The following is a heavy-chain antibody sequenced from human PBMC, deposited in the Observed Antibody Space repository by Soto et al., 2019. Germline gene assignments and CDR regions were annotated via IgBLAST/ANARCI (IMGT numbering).Heavy chain of an antibody. CDR2: INSDGSST. D-gene: IGHD1-1*01. J-gene: IGHJ4*02. V-gene: IGHV3-74*01. Sequence: GGSLRLSCAASGFTFSSYWMHWVRQAPGKGLVWVSGINSDGSSTSYADSVKGRFTISRDNAKNTLYLQMNSLRAEDTAVYYCARDVQIDYWGQGTLVTVSS. CDR1: GFTFSSYW. CDR3: ARDVQIDY.